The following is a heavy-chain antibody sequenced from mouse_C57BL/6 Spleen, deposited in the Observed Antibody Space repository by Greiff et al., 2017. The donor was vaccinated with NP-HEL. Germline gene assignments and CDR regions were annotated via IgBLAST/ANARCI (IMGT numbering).Heavy chain of an antibody. Sequence: DVQLVESEGGLVQPGSSMKLSCTASGFTFSDYYMAWVRQVPEKGLEWVANINYDGSSTYYLDSLKSRFIISRDNAKNILYLQMSSLKSEDTATYYCARERGYYYGSNWYFDVWGTGTTVTVSS. CDR2: INYDGSST. CDR3: ARERGYYYGSNWYFDV. V-gene: IGHV5-16*01. CDR1: GFTFSDYY. J-gene: IGHJ1*03. D-gene: IGHD1-1*01.